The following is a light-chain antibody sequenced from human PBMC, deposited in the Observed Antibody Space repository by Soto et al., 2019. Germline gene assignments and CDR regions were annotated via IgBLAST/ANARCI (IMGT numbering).Light chain of an antibody. CDR3: QQFNAFPLT. CDR1: QDIGSA. CDR2: DAS. Sequence: IQLTQSPSSLSASVGDRVTITCRAGQDIGSALAWYQQRPGKAPKLLLYDASNLEAGVPSRFSGSGSGTDFTLTITSLRPEDFATYYCQQFNAFPLTIGGGTKVQIK. J-gene: IGKJ4*01. V-gene: IGKV1-13*02.